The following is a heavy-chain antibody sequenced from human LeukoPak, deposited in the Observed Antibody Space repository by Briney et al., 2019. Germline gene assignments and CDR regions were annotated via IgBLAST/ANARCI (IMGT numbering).Heavy chain of an antibody. CDR1: GYTFTTYA. CDR2: INAGNGNT. CDR3: ARNSEIGFGELTLWNKFDY. Sequence: ASVKVSCKTSGYTFTTYAFHWVRQAPGQRLEWMGSINAGNGNTKFSQNLQGRVAIARDTSASTAYMELSSLRSEDTAVYYCARNSEIGFGELTLWNKFDYWGQGTLVTVSS. J-gene: IGHJ4*02. D-gene: IGHD3-10*01. V-gene: IGHV1-3*01.